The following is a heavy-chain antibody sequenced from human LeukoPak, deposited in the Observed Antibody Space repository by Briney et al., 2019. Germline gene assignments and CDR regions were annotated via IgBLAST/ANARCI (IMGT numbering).Heavy chain of an antibody. CDR2: ISGRTGGT. CDR1: GFTFSTYA. D-gene: IGHD5-12*01. V-gene: IGHV3-23*01. Sequence: GGSLRLSCAASGFTFSTYAMHWVRQAPGKGLEWVSAISGRTGGTYYADSVKGRFTISRDNSKSTLYLQMDSLRAEDTAVYYCAKCGNSGCHLIDYWGQGTLVTVSS. CDR3: AKCGNSGCHLIDY. J-gene: IGHJ4*02.